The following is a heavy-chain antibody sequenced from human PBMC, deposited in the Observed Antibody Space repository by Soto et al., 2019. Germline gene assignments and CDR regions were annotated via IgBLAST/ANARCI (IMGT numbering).Heavy chain of an antibody. V-gene: IGHV3-48*03. CDR3: ARDGSRFDY. CDR2: ISNSGDTI. Sequence: GGSLRLSCAASGFTFSTYEMNWVRQAPGKGLEWVSYISNSGDTIYYADSVKGRFTIFRDNAKNSLYLQMNSLRVEDTALYYCARDGSRFDYWGQGTLVTVSS. CDR1: GFTFSTYE. J-gene: IGHJ4*02. D-gene: IGHD6-13*01.